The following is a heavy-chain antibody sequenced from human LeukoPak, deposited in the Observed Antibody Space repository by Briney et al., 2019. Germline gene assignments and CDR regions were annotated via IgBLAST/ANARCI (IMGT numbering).Heavy chain of an antibody. V-gene: IGHV5-51*01. J-gene: IGHJ4*02. CDR3: VRHGLGSSWFGFDY. Sequence: GESLKISCKGSGXTFTTYWSGWVRQMPGKGLEWMGIIYPGDSDPRYSPSFQGQVTISADTSISTAYVQWSSLKASDSAMYYCVRHGLGSSWFGFDYWGQGTLVTVSS. CDR1: GXTFTTYW. D-gene: IGHD6-13*01. CDR2: IYPGDSDP.